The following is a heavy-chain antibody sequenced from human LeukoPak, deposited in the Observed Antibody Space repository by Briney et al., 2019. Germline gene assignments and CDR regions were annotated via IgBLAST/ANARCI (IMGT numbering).Heavy chain of an antibody. Sequence: GGSLRLSCAASGFTFSSYEMNWVRQAPGKGLEWVSYISSSGSTIYYADSVKGRFTISRDNAKNSLYLQMNSLRAEDTAVYYCARARSYCSGGSCYPAHFDYWGQGTLVTVSS. CDR1: GFTFSSYE. CDR2: ISSSGSTI. J-gene: IGHJ4*02. D-gene: IGHD2-15*01. V-gene: IGHV3-48*03. CDR3: ARARSYCSGGSCYPAHFDY.